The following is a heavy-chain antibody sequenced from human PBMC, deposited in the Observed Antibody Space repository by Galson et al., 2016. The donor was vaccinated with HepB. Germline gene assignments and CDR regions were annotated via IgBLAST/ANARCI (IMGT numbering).Heavy chain of an antibody. CDR3: TRRGMTTVTVGSRYFDL. D-gene: IGHD4-17*01. Sequence: SLRLSCAASGFTVFNNYMSWVRQAPGKGPEGVSVIYSGGTTNYADSVKGRFTISRDKSKNTLYLQMNSLRDEDTAVYYCTRRGMTTVTVGSRYFDLWGRGTLVTVSS. V-gene: IGHV3-66*04. J-gene: IGHJ2*01. CDR1: GFTVFNNY. CDR2: IYSGGTT.